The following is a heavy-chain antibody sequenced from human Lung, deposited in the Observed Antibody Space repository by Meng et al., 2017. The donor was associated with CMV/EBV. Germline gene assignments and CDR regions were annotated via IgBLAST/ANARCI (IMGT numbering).Heavy chain of an antibody. D-gene: IGHD3-22*01. CDR3: ASYYYDSSGYRDY. Sequence: GGSXRLXXAASGFTFSSYEMNWVRQAPGKGLEWVSYISSSGSTIYYADSVKGRFTISRDNAKNSLYLQMNSLRAEDTAVYYCASYYYDSSGYRDYWGQGTXVTVSS. CDR1: GFTFSSYE. J-gene: IGHJ4*02. CDR2: ISSSGSTI. V-gene: IGHV3-48*03.